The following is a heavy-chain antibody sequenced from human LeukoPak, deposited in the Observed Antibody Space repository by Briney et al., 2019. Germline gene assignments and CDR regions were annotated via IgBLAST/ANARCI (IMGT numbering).Heavy chain of an antibody. J-gene: IGHJ2*01. V-gene: IGHV3-30*03. D-gene: IGHD6-19*01. Sequence: QPGRSIRLSCAADGFIFSNYGMHWARKAPGKGLKWVTIISYDGSNQYYTDSVKGRFTISRDNSKNTLYLQMNSLRAEDTAVYYCARDRSGLNWYFDLWGRGTLVTVSS. CDR3: ARDRSGLNWYFDL. CDR2: ISYDGSNQ. CDR1: GFIFSNYG.